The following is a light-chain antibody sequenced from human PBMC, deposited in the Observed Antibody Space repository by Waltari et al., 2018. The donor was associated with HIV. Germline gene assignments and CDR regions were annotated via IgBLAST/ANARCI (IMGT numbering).Light chain of an antibody. J-gene: IGKJ2*01. CDR1: QSLVHTNGYNF. V-gene: IGKV2-28*01. CDR2: LAS. CDR3: MQALQSPNT. Sequence: ILLTQSPLPLPVTPGEPASTPCRSSQSLVHTNGYNFLDWYLQKPGQSPQLLISLASTRASGVPDRFSGSGSGTDFTLKSSRVEAEDVGVYYCMQALQSPNTFGQGTKVEIK.